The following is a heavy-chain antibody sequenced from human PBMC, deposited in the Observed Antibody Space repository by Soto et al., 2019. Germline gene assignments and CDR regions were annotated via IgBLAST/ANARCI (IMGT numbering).Heavy chain of an antibody. J-gene: IGHJ4*02. Sequence: QVQQQDSGPGLVKPSETLSLTCTVSGGSISSYYWSLIRQPPAKGLEWIGYIYYSGSTTYNPSLKSRITISLDASKNQSSLKLSSVTAADTAVYYCAGHDYGEGGDYWGQGTLVTVSS. CDR3: AGHDYGEGGDY. CDR2: IYYSGST. V-gene: IGHV4-59*08. D-gene: IGHD4-17*01. CDR1: GGSISSYY.